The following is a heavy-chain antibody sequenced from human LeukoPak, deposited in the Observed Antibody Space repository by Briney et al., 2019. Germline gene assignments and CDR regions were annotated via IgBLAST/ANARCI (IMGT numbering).Heavy chain of an antibody. CDR1: GFTFSSYW. V-gene: IGHV3-7*01. D-gene: IGHD3-10*01. Sequence: GGSPRLSCAASGFTFSSYWMNWVRQAPGKGLEWVANIKRDGNEKNYVDSVKGRFSISRDNAKNSLYLQMDSLRAEDTAVYYCAKEGAYPIITYDSWGQGALVTVSS. CDR3: AKEGAYPIITYDS. CDR2: IKRDGNEK. J-gene: IGHJ5*01.